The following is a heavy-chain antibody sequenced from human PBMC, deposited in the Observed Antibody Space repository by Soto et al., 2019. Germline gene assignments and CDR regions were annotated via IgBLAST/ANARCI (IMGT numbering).Heavy chain of an antibody. CDR2: IYYSGST. Sequence: SETLPLTCTVSVGSISSYYWSWIRQPPGKGLEWIGYIYYSGSTNYNPSLKSRVTISVDTSKNQFSLKLSSVTAADTAVYYCARRGGYQLKLYNWFDPWGPRTL. CDR3: ARRGGYQLKLYNWFDP. CDR1: VGSISSYY. V-gene: IGHV4-59*01. J-gene: IGHJ5*02. D-gene: IGHD1-26*01.